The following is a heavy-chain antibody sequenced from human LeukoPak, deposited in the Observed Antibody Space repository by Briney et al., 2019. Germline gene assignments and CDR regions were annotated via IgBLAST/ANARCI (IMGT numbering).Heavy chain of an antibody. CDR1: GYTFTSYG. J-gene: IGHJ4*02. CDR2: ISAYNGNT. V-gene: IGHV1-18*01. CDR3: ARVTLAYCGGDCYFYDY. Sequence: ASVKVSCKASGYTFTSYGISWVRQAPGQGLEWMGWISAYNGNTNYAQKLQGRVTMTTDTSTSTVYMELRSLRSDDTAVYYCARVTLAYCGGDCYFYDYWGQGTLVTVSS. D-gene: IGHD2-21*02.